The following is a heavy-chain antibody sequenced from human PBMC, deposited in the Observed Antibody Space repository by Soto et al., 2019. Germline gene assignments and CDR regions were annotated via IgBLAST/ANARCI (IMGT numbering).Heavy chain of an antibody. CDR2: IYHSGST. CDR3: ARDGGTAMVLDP. Sequence: PSETLSLTCTVSGGPISSNGYYWNWIRQYPGKGLEWIGYIYHSGSTYYNPSLKSRVTISLDTSKNRFSLNLSSVTAADTAMYYCARDGGTAMVLDPWGQGTLVTVSS. CDR1: GGPISSNGYY. V-gene: IGHV4-31*03. D-gene: IGHD5-18*01. J-gene: IGHJ5*02.